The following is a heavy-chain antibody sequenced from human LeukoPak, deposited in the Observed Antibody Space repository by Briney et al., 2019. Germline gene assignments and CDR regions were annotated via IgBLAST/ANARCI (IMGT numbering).Heavy chain of an antibody. CDR3: AKDQHSSGWLYYYYGMDV. CDR2: ISYDGSNK. Sequence: GGSLRLSCAASGFTFSSYGMRWVRQAPGKGLEWVAVISYDGSNKYYADSVKGRFTISRDNSKNTLYLQMNSLRAEDTAVYYCAKDQHSSGWLYYYYGMDVWGRGTTVTVSS. V-gene: IGHV3-30*18. D-gene: IGHD6-19*01. CDR1: GFTFSSYG. J-gene: IGHJ6*02.